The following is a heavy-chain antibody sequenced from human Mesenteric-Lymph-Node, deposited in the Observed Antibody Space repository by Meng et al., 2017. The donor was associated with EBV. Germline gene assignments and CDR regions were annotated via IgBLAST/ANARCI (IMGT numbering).Heavy chain of an antibody. CDR2: HGGTR. Sequence: QLQLQESGPRLVKPSXXXXXTRGVSGGSLSSGHWWSWVRQPPGKGLEWIGEHGGTRNYNPSLRSRVTISLDYSKNQFSLTLRSVTAADTAVYYCATFNSGSYKYYFDHWGRGILVTVSS. V-gene: IGHV4-4*02. J-gene: IGHJ4*02. CDR3: ATFNSGSYKYYFDH. CDR1: GGSLSSGHW. D-gene: IGHD6-19*01.